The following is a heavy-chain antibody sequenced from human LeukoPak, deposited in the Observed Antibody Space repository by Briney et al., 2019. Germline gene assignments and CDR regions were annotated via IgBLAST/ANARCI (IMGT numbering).Heavy chain of an antibody. J-gene: IGHJ4*02. CDR3: ARDNSGSDPEHWAR. Sequence: ASVKVSCKASGYXFTGYYMHWVRQAPGQGLEWMGWINPNSGGTNYAQKFQGRVTMTRDTSISTAYMELSRLRSDDTAVYYCARDNSGSDPEHWARWGQGTLVIVSS. CDR2: INPNSGGT. V-gene: IGHV1-2*02. D-gene: IGHD5-12*01. CDR1: GYXFTGYY.